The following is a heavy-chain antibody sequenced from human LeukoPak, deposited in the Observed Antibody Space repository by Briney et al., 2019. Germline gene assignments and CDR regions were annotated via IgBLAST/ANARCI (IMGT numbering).Heavy chain of an antibody. Sequence: GGSLRLSCAASGSTFSSYWMHWVRQAPGKGLVWVSRINSNGITTYAASVKGRFIIIRDNAKNTLYLQINSLRAEDTAVYYCARVVSEGAYDMWGQGTMVTVS. CDR3: ARVVSEGAYDM. CDR1: GSTFSSYW. J-gene: IGHJ3*02. D-gene: IGHD2/OR15-2a*01. CDR2: INSNGIT. V-gene: IGHV3-74*03.